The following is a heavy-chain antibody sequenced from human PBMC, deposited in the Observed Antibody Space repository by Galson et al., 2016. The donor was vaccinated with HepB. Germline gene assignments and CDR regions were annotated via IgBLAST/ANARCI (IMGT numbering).Heavy chain of an antibody. V-gene: IGHV2-5*02. CDR3: AHALSYCSGSACFSIYYFDY. D-gene: IGHD2-15*01. Sequence: PALVKPTQTLTLTCTFSGFSLTTDRVGVGWIRQTPGKALEWLALIYWDDDTRYSPSLRCRLPLTKDTSKNQVLLTMTNMNPMDPAAYSCAHALSYCSGSACFSIYYFDYWGQGTLVAVSS. J-gene: IGHJ4*02. CDR1: GFSLTTDRVG. CDR2: IYWDDDT.